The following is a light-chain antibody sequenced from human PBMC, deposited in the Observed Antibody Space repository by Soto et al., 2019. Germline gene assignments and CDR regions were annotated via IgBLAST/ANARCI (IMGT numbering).Light chain of an antibody. CDR2: DAS. CDR3: QQYDNFPRAIN. CDR1: HDISNY. Sequence: DIQMTQAPSSLSASVGDRITIACHASHDISNYLHRYQQKPGKAPKLLIYDASNLETGVPSRFSGSGSGTDFTFTISSLQPEDIATYYCQQYDNFPRAINFGQGTRLEIK. J-gene: IGKJ5*01. V-gene: IGKV1-33*01.